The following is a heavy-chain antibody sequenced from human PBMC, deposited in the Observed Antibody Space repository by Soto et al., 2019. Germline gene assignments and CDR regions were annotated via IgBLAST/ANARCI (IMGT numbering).Heavy chain of an antibody. CDR3: ARSQYVWGSCRFARVLEL. V-gene: IGHV1-69*06. Sequence: NGARKAVGYRFSRYPRVGVVEATTKGLEWMGGLIPIFGTANYAPKLQGRVTITADKSTSTAYMELSSLRSEDTAVYYCARSQYVWGSCRFARVLELW. CDR1: GYRFSRYP. CDR2: LIPIFGTA. D-gene: IGHD3-16*02. J-gene: IGHJ2*01.